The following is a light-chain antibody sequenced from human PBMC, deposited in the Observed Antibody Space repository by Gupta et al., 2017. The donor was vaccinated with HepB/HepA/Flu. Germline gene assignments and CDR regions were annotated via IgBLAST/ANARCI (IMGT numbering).Light chain of an antibody. CDR3: VLYMGSGTWV. CDR1: SGSVSTSYY. J-gene: IGLJ3*02. CDR2: STN. Sequence: QTVVTHEPSFSVSPGGTVTLTCGLGSGSVSTSYYPSWYQHTPGQAPRTLIYSTNTRSSGVPDRFSGSILGNKAALTITGAQADDESDYYCVLYMGSGTWVFGGGTKLTVL. V-gene: IGLV8-61*01.